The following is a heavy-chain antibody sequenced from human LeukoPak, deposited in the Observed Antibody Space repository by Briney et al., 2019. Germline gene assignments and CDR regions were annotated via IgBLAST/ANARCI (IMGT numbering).Heavy chain of an antibody. Sequence: QPGGSLRLSCAASGFTFSSYWMHWVRQAPGKGLVWVSRINSDGSSTSYADSVKGRFTISRDNSKNTLYLQMNSLRADDTAVYYCARDSRWIQFDYWGQGTLVTVSS. V-gene: IGHV3-74*01. D-gene: IGHD5-18*01. CDR3: ARDSRWIQFDY. CDR1: GFTFSSYW. J-gene: IGHJ4*02. CDR2: INSDGSST.